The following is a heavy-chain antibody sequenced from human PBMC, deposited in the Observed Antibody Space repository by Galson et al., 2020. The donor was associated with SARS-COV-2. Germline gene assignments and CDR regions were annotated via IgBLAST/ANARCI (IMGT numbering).Heavy chain of an antibody. D-gene: IGHD2-15*01. V-gene: IGHV4-59*08. Sequence: SETLSLTCTVSGGSISSYYWSWIRQPPGKGLEWIGYIYYSGSTNYNPSLKSRVTISVDTSKNQFSLKLSSVTAADTAVYYCARHSIGYCSGGSCYPRPFDAFDIWGQGTMV. J-gene: IGHJ3*02. CDR2: IYYSGST. CDR1: GGSISSYY. CDR3: ARHSIGYCSGGSCYPRPFDAFDI.